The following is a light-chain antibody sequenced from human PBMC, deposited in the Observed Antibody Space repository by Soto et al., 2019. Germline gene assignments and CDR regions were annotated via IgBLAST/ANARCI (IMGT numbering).Light chain of an antibody. CDR1: QIVNNNF. V-gene: IGKV3-20*01. CDR3: QHYGTSFP. J-gene: IGKJ4*01. CDR2: DAS. Sequence: EIVLTQSPGTLSLSPGDRATLSCRASQIVNNNFLAWYQQKPGQAPRLLIYDASARFTGIPDRFSGSGSGTDFTLTISRLEPEDFAVYYCQHYGTSFPFGGGTKVDIK.